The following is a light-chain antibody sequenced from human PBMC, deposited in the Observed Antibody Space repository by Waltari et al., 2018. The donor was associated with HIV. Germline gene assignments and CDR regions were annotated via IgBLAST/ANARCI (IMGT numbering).Light chain of an antibody. V-gene: IGLV8-61*01. CDR1: SGSVSTNYY. CDR2: STN. Sequence: QTVVTQEPSFSVSPGGTVTLTCGLSSGSVSTNYYPSWYQQTPGQAPRTLIYSTNTRSSGVPDRFSGSILGNKAALTITGAQADDESDYYCVLYMGSGIWVF. J-gene: IGLJ3*02. CDR3: VLYMGSGIWV.